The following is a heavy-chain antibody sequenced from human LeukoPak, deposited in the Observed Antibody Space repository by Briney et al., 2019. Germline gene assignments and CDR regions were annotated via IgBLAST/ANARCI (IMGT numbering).Heavy chain of an antibody. Sequence: GRSLRLSCAASGFTFSSYGMPWVRQAPGKGLEWVAVIWYDGSNKYYADSVKGRFTISRDNSKNTLYLQMNSLRAEDTAVYYCARGLYSYGHAPFDYWGQGTLVTVSS. V-gene: IGHV3-33*01. D-gene: IGHD5-18*01. CDR1: GFTFSSYG. CDR2: IWYDGSNK. CDR3: ARGLYSYGHAPFDY. J-gene: IGHJ4*02.